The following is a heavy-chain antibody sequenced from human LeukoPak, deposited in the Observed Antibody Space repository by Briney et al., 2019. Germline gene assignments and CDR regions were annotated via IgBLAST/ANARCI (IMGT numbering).Heavy chain of an antibody. V-gene: IGHV1-69*05. CDR2: IIPIFGTA. CDR3: ARDRSPVFNYMDV. J-gene: IGHJ6*03. Sequence: GASVKVSCKASGGTFSSYAISWVRQAPGQGLEWMGGIIPIFGTANYAQKFQGRVTITTDESTSTAYMELSSLRSEGTAVYYCARDRSPVFNYMDVWGKGTTVTVSS. CDR1: GGTFSSYA.